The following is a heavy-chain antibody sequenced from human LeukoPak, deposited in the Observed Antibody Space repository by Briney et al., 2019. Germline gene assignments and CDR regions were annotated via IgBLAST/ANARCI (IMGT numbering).Heavy chain of an antibody. V-gene: IGHV1-18*01. D-gene: IGHD3-22*01. Sequence: ASVKVSCKASGYTFTSYGISWVRQAPGQGLEWMGWISAYNGNTNYAQKLQGRVTMTTDTSTSTAYMELRSLRSDDTAVYYCARGPFITMIVVVPNDYWGQGTLVTVSS. J-gene: IGHJ4*02. CDR3: ARGPFITMIVVVPNDY. CDR2: ISAYNGNT. CDR1: GYTFTSYG.